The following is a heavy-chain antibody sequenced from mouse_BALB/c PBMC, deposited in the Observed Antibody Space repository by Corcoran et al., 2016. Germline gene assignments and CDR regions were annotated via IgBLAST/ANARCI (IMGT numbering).Heavy chain of an antibody. V-gene: IGHV1S136*01. J-gene: IGHJ2*01. CDR1: GYTFTSYV. CDR2: INPYNDGT. CDR3: AHITGTYYVDD. Sequence: EVQLQQSGPELVKPGASVKMSCKASGYTFTSYVMHWVKQKPGQGLEWIGYINPYNDGTKYNEKFKGKATLTSDKSSSTAYMELSSLTSEDSAVYYCAHITGTYYVDDWGQGTTLTVSS. D-gene: IGHD4-1*01.